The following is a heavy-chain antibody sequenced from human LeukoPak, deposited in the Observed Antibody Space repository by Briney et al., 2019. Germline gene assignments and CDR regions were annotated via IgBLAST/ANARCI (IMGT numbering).Heavy chain of an antibody. Sequence: PGGSLRLSCAASGFTFSSYEMNWVRQAPGKGLEWVSYISSSGSTIYYADYVKGRFTISRDNAKNSLYLQMNSLRAEDTAVYYCAREGGSYYGRRYFDYWGQGTLVTVSS. J-gene: IGHJ4*02. CDR3: AREGGSYYGRRYFDY. D-gene: IGHD1-26*01. CDR2: ISSSGSTI. CDR1: GFTFSSYE. V-gene: IGHV3-48*03.